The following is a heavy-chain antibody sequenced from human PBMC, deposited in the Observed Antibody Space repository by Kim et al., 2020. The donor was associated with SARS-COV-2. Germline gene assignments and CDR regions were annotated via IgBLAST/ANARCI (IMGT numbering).Heavy chain of an antibody. J-gene: IGHJ5*02. CDR3: AKWSDMFDP. V-gene: IGHV4-34*01. Sequence: GSTNYNPSLKGRVTISVDTSKNQFSLKLSSVTAADTAVYYCAKWSDMFDPWGQGTLVTVSS. D-gene: IGHD2-8*01. CDR2: GST.